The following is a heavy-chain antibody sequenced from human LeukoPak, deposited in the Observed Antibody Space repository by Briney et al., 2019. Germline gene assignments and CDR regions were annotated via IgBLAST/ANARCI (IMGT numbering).Heavy chain of an antibody. CDR2: IYYSGST. CDR1: AGSISSSY. J-gene: IGHJ4*02. D-gene: IGHD3-22*01. Sequence: SETLSLTCTVSAGSISSSYWSWIRQPPGKGLEWIGYIYYSGSTNYNPSLKSRVTISVDTSKNQFSLKLSFVTAADTAVYYCARDAQDYYDSSGYHRTYYFDYWGQGTLVTVSS. V-gene: IGHV4-59*01. CDR3: ARDAQDYYDSSGYHRTYYFDY.